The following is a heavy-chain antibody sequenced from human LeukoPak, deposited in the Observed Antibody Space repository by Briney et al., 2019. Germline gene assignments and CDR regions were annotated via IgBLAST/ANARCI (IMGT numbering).Heavy chain of an antibody. CDR2: ISGSGGSI. J-gene: IGHJ4*02. CDR1: GFTFSSYA. V-gene: IGHV3-23*01. D-gene: IGHD6-13*01. Sequence: GGSLRLFCAASGFTFSSYAMRWARQARGKGLEWLSSISGSGGSIYYADSGKGRFTISRDNSKNTLYLQMTGLRAGDTAVYYCAKVLAAAGRSYYFDYWGQGTLVTVCS. CDR3: AKVLAAAGRSYYFDY.